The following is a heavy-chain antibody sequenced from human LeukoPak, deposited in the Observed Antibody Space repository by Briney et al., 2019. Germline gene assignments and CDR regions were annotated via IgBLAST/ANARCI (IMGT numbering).Heavy chain of an antibody. J-gene: IGHJ3*02. CDR2: IMQDGGEK. CDR3: AREVYSSSRPADAFDI. D-gene: IGHD6-13*01. V-gene: IGHV3-7*01. CDR1: GFSFSTYW. Sequence: GGSLRLSCVGSGFSFSTYWMSWVRQAPGKGLEWVANIMQDGGEKNYVDSVKGRFTISRDNARNSLYPQMNSLRAEDTAVYYCAREVYSSSRPADAFDIWGQGTVVTVSS.